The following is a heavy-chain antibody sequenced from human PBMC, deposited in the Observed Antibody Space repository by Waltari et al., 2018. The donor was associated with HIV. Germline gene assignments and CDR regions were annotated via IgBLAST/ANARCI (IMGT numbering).Heavy chain of an antibody. CDR1: GVTFRSQP. Sequence: EVKLVQSGGGLVQPGGSLRLSCRASGVTFRSQPLSWVRQTPGKGLQWVSTISGSGSHTYYADSAKGRFTISRDNSENTLFLQMTRLRVEDTARYFCAKDFDTSGLPYVVIDSWGQGTLVTVSS. J-gene: IGHJ4*02. CDR2: ISGSGSHT. V-gene: IGHV3-23*04. D-gene: IGHD3-22*01. CDR3: AKDFDTSGLPYVVIDS.